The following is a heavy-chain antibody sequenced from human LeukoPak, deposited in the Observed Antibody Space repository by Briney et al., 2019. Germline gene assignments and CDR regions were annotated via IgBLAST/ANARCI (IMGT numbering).Heavy chain of an antibody. CDR2: IKGDGSSS. V-gene: IGHV3-74*01. CDR3: ARGDGGSYQGRFDY. J-gene: IGHJ4*02. Sequence: GGSLRLSCAASGFTFSTYWMHWVRQAPGKGLVWVARIKGDGSSSIYANSVKGRFTISRDNSKNTLYLQMNSLRAEDTAVYYCARGDGGSYQGRFDYWGQGTLVTVSS. CDR1: GFTFSTYW. D-gene: IGHD1-26*01.